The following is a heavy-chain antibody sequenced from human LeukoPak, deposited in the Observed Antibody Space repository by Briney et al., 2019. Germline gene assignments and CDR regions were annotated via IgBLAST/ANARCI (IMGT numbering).Heavy chain of an antibody. D-gene: IGHD1-26*01. J-gene: IGHJ5*02. CDR3: AREYPKGGSYRFDP. Sequence: GXGLEWGGEINHSGSTNYNPSLKRRVTKSVDTSKNQFSLKLSSVTAADTAVYYCAREYPKGGSYRFDPWGQGTLVTVSS. V-gene: IGHV4-34*01. CDR2: INHSGST.